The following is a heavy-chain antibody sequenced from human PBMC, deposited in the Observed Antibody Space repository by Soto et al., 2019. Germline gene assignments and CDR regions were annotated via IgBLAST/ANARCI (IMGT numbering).Heavy chain of an antibody. Sequence: GGSLRLSCAASGFTFDDYTMHWVRQAPGKGLEWVSLISWDGGSTYYADSVKGRFTISRDNSKNSLYLQMNSLRTEDTALYYCAKVKAAGYYYYGMDVWGQGTTVTVSS. J-gene: IGHJ6*02. CDR1: GFTFDDYT. V-gene: IGHV3-43*01. CDR3: AKVKAAGYYYYGMDV. CDR2: ISWDGGST. D-gene: IGHD6-25*01.